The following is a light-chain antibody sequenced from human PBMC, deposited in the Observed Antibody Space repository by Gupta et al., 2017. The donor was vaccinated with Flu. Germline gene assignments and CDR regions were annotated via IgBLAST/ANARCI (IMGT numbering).Light chain of an antibody. CDR2: GSD. Sequence: QSVLTQPPSASGTPGQRVTISCSGSSSNIGSNPVSWYQQLPGTAPKLLSYGSDQRPSGVPDRFSGSKSGTSASLAFSRLQSEDEADYYCAAWDDSLNGWVFGGGTKLTVL. CDR3: AAWDDSLNGWV. CDR1: SSNIGSNP. V-gene: IGLV1-44*01. J-gene: IGLJ3*02.